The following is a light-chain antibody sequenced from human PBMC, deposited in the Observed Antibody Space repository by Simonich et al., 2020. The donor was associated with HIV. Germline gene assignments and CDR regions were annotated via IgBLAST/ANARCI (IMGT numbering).Light chain of an antibody. Sequence: DIVMTQSPDSLAVSLGERATINCKSSQSVVSSYTNKNSLVLYQQQPGQTPKMLIYCASTRESGVPDRVSGSGSGTDFTLTISSLQAEDVAVYYCQQYYSTPQTFGQGTKVEIK. J-gene: IGKJ1*01. CDR3: QQYYSTPQT. V-gene: IGKV4-1*01. CDR1: QSVVSSYTNKNS. CDR2: CAS.